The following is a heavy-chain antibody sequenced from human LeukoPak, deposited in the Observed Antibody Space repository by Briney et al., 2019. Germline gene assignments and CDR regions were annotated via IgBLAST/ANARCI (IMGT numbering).Heavy chain of an antibody. CDR1: GFTFSYYG. CDR2: IRYDGDDK. Sequence: GGSLRLSCAASGFTFSYYGMHWVRQAPGKGLEWVAFIRYDGDDKYYADSVKGRFTISRDDSKNTLYLEMKTLRAEDTAVYHCAKDLMRDIWFVESWGQGTLVTVSS. V-gene: IGHV3-30*02. J-gene: IGHJ5*02. CDR3: AKDLMRDIWFVES. D-gene: IGHD3-10*01.